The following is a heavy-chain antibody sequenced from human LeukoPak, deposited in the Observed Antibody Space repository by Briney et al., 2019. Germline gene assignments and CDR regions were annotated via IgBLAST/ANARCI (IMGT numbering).Heavy chain of an antibody. CDR2: IRSKANSYAT. Sequence: PGRSLRLSCAASGFTFSGSAIHWVRQASGRGLEWVGRIRSKANSYATAYAASVKGRFTVSRDDSKNTAYLQMNSLKTEDTAVYYCTRVAARPSGWGQGTLVTVSS. CDR1: GFTFSGSA. CDR3: TRVAARPSG. D-gene: IGHD6-6*01. J-gene: IGHJ4*02. V-gene: IGHV3-73*01.